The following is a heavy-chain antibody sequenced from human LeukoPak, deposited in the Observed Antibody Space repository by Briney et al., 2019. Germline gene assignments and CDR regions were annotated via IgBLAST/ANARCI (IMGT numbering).Heavy chain of an antibody. CDR3: ARLYSGRRRGLDY. CDR1: GFTFSSYS. J-gene: IGHJ4*02. D-gene: IGHD1-26*01. CDR2: ISSSSSYI. Sequence: PGGSLRLSCAASGFTFSSYSMNWVRQAPGKGLEWVSSISSSSSYIYYADSVKGRFTISRDNAKNSLYLQMNSLRAEDTAVYYCARLYSGRRRGLDYWGQGTLVTVSS. V-gene: IGHV3-21*01.